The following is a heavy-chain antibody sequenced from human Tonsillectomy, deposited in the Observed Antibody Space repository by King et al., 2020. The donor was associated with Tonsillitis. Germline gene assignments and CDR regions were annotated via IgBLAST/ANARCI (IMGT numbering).Heavy chain of an antibody. CDR3: ARLEGLVSGQGCAFDI. J-gene: IGHJ3*02. D-gene: IGHD3-16*01. V-gene: IGHV5-51*01. CDR2: IYPGDSDT. Sequence: VQLVESGAEVKKPGESLKISCKGAGYSFTSYWIGWVRQMPGKGLEWMGIIYPGDSDTRYSPSFQGQVTISADKSISTAYLQWSSLKASDTAMYYCARLEGLVSGQGCAFDIWGQGTVVTVSS. CDR1: GYSFTSYW.